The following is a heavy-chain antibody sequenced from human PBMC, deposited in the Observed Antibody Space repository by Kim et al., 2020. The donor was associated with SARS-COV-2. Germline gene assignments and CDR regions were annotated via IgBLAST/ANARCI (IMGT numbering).Heavy chain of an antibody. Sequence: ASVKVSCKASGYTFTSYYMHWVRQAPGQGLEWMGIINPSGGSTSYAQKFQGRVTMTRDTSTSTVYMELSSLRSEDTAVYYCARELVVALIDRYYYYGMDVWGQGTTVTVSS. CDR2: INPSGGST. J-gene: IGHJ6*02. D-gene: IGHD2-15*01. V-gene: IGHV1-46*01. CDR3: ARELVVALIDRYYYYGMDV. CDR1: GYTFTSYY.